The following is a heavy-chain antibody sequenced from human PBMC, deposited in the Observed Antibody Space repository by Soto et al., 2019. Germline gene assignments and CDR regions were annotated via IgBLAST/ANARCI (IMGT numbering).Heavy chain of an antibody. Sequence: SETLSLTCTVSGAPISNDDYFWSWIRQPPGKGLEWIGFIYYSGTYYDPSLKSRATISADTSKNHFSLKLTSVTAADTAVYYCARDLAYCASGSCYAKWGSWGQGTLVTVS. D-gene: IGHD2-21*01. CDR1: GAPISNDDYF. V-gene: IGHV4-30-4*01. J-gene: IGHJ5*02. CDR2: IYYSGT. CDR3: ARDLAYCASGSCYAKWGS.